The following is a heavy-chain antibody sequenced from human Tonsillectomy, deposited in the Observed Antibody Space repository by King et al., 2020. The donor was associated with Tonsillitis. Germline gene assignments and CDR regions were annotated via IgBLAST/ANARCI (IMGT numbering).Heavy chain of an antibody. D-gene: IGHD1-14*01. Sequence: ITLKESGPTLVKPTQTLTLTCTFSGFSLSTSGVGVGWIRQPPGKALEWLTLIYWDDDKRYSPSLQGRLTITKDTPKNQVVLTMTNMDPVDTATYYCAHRLEMLKTGPLFDYWGQGILVTVSS. J-gene: IGHJ4*02. V-gene: IGHV2-5*02. CDR1: GFSLSTSGVG. CDR3: AHRLEMLKTGPLFDY. CDR2: IYWDDDK.